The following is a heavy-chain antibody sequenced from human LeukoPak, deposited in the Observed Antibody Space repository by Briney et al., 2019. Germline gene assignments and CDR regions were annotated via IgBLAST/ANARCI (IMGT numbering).Heavy chain of an antibody. V-gene: IGHV3-23*01. Sequence: QTGGSLRLSCAASVFTFSSYPISWVRHAPWKGLEWVSAISGSGGSTYYADSVKGRFTISRDNSKNTLYLQMNSLRAEDTAVYYCAKDSSGYYYGYWGQGTLVTVSS. CDR3: AKDSSGYYYGY. D-gene: IGHD3-22*01. CDR1: VFTFSSYP. J-gene: IGHJ4*02. CDR2: ISGSGGST.